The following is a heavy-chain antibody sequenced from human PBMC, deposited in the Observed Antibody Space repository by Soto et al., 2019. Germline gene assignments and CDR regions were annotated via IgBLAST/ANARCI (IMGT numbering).Heavy chain of an antibody. CDR3: AREGTGYCTNGVCYNYYSYYMDV. CDR1: GFTFDDYG. J-gene: IGHJ6*03. Sequence: PGGSLRLSCAASGFTFDDYGMSWVRQAPGKGLEWVSGINWNGGSTGYADSVKGRFTIYRDNAKNSLYLQMNSLRAEDTALYHYAREGTGYCTNGVCYNYYSYYMDVWGKGTTVTVSS. D-gene: IGHD2-8*01. CDR2: INWNGGST. V-gene: IGHV3-20*01.